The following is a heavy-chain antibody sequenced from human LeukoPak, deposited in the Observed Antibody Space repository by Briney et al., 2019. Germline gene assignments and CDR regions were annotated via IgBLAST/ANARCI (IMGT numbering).Heavy chain of an antibody. CDR1: GFTFNNYN. J-gene: IGHJ3*02. D-gene: IGHD1-26*01. V-gene: IGHV3-53*01. CDR2: IYSGGST. CDR3: ARGGSYLSAFDI. Sequence: PGGSLRLSCAASGFTFNNYNMNWVRQAPGKGLEWVSIIYSGGSTFYADSVKGRFTISRDNSKNTLYLQMNSLRAEDTAVYYCARGGSYLSAFDIWGQGTMVTVSS.